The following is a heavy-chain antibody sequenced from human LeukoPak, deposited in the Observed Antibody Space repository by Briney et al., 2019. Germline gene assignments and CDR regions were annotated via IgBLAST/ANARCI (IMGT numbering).Heavy chain of an antibody. CDR1: GFTFSSYA. CDR3: ARDRGDSLFDP. Sequence: PGGSLRLSCAASGFTFSSYAMHWVRQAPGKGLEWVALISYDGSNKYYADSVKGRFTISRDNSKNTLYLQMNSLRAEDTAVYYCARDRGDSLFDPWGQGTLVTVSS. D-gene: IGHD2-21*02. CDR2: ISYDGSNK. J-gene: IGHJ5*02. V-gene: IGHV3-30*03.